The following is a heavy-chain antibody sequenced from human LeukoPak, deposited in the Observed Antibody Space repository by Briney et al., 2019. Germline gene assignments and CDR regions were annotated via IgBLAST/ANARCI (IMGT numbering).Heavy chain of an antibody. V-gene: IGHV4-31*03. CDR2: IYYSGST. CDR3: ATSLFVGYCSGGSCYSEGWFDP. D-gene: IGHD2-15*01. Sequence: SETLSLTCTVSGGSTSSGGYYWSWIRQHPGKGLEWIGYIYYSGSTYYNPSLKSRVTISVDTSKNQFSLKLSSVTAADTAVYYCATSLFVGYCSGGSCYSEGWFDPWGQGTLVTVSS. CDR1: GGSTSSGGYY. J-gene: IGHJ5*02.